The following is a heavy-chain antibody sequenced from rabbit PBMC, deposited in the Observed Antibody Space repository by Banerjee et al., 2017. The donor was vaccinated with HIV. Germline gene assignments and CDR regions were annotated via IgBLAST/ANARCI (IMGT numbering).Heavy chain of an antibody. D-gene: IGHD6-1*01. CDR1: GFDLSSYYF. Sequence: QEQLVESGGGLVKPEGSLTLTCKASGFDLSSYYFICWVRQAPGKGLEWIACIYTSSGSTYYASWAKGRFTISKTSSTTVTLQMTSLTAADTATYFCARDVVAGDGYALWGPGTLSPS. CDR3: ARDVVAGDGYAL. V-gene: IGHV1S45*01. CDR2: IYTSSGST. J-gene: IGHJ4*01.